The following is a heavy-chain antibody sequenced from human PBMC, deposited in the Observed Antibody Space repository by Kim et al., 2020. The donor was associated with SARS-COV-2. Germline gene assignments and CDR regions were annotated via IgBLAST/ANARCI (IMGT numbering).Heavy chain of an antibody. CDR3: ARVDFSSSSRHNWFDP. J-gene: IGHJ5*02. CDR1: GGSISSGGYY. D-gene: IGHD6-13*01. Sequence: SETLSLTCTVSGGSISSGGYYWSWIRQHPGKGLEWIGYIYYSGSTYYNPSLKSRVTISVDTSKNQFSLKLSSVTAADTAVYYCARVDFSSSSRHNWFDPWGQGTLVTVSS. CDR2: IYYSGST. V-gene: IGHV4-31*03.